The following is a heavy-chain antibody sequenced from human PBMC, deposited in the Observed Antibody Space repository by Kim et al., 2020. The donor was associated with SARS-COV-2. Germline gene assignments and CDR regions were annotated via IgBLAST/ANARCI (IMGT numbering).Heavy chain of an antibody. Sequence: GGSLRLSCAASGFTFSSYWMSWVRQAPGKGLEWVANIKQDGSEKYYVDSVKGRFTISRDNAKNSLYLQMNSLRAEDTAVYYCASGEGNGWGDDAFDIWGQGTMVTVSS. V-gene: IGHV3-7*01. CDR3: ASGEGNGWGDDAFDI. J-gene: IGHJ3*02. D-gene: IGHD6-19*01. CDR2: IKQDGSEK. CDR1: GFTFSSYW.